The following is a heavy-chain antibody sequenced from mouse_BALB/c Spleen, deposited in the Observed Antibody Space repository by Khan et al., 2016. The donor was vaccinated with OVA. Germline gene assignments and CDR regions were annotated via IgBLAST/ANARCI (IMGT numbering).Heavy chain of an antibody. CDR1: GYIFTDYN. Sequence: QVQLQQSGAELARPGASVKLSCKASGYIFTDYNINWMRQRTGQGLEWIGEIYPGSDNTYYNERFKGKATLTVDKSSSTAYMHLSSLTSEDSAVYFCTREWAAWFPYWGQGTLVTVPA. CDR2: IYPGSDNT. CDR3: TREWAAWFPY. V-gene: IGHV1-77*01. J-gene: IGHJ3*01.